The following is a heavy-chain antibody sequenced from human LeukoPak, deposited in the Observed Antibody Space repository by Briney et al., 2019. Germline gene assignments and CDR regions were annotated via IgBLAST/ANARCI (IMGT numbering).Heavy chain of an antibody. V-gene: IGHV3-30*18. CDR3: AKITLVASTPFDY. CDR2: ISNDGSKK. CDR1: GFTFSTYD. J-gene: IGHJ4*02. D-gene: IGHD2-15*01. Sequence: TGGSLRLSCAASGFTFSTYDMHWVRQAPGKGLEWVSVISNDGSKKYYADSVKGRFTISRDNSKNTLSLLMNSLSTEDTAVYYCAKITLVASTPFDYWGQATLVTVSS.